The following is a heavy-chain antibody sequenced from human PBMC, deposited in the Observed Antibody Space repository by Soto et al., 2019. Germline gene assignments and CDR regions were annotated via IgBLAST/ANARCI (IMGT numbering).Heavy chain of an antibody. CDR2: IYPGDSDT. CDR1: GYSFTSYW. J-gene: IGHJ5*02. Sequence: EVQLVQSGAEVKKPGESLKISCKGSGYSFTSYWIGWLRQMPGKGLEWMGIIYPGDSDTRYSPSFQGQVTISADKSISTAYLQWSSLKASDTAMFYCASLDCSSTSCYTPEGWFDPWGQGTLVTVSS. V-gene: IGHV5-51*01. CDR3: ASLDCSSTSCYTPEGWFDP. D-gene: IGHD2-2*02.